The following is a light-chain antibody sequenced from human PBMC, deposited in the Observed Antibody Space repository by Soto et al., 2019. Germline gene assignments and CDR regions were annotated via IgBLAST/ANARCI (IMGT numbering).Light chain of an antibody. CDR3: SSYTSSSTPYV. CDR1: SSDVGGYNY. Sequence: QSALTQPASVSGSPGQSITISCTRTSSDVGGYNYASWYQQHPGKAPKLMIYDVSNRPSGVSNRFSGSKSGNTASLTISGLQAEDEADYYCSSYTSSSTPYVFGTGTKLTVL. J-gene: IGLJ1*01. CDR2: DVS. V-gene: IGLV2-14*01.